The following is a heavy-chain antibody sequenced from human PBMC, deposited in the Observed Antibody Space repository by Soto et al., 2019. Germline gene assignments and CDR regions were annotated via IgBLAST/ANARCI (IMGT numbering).Heavy chain of an antibody. V-gene: IGHV1-46*01. CDR2: INPSGGST. CDR3: ARGTEYNWNYWGRNRDWFDP. D-gene: IGHD1-7*01. J-gene: IGHJ5*02. CDR1: GYTFTSYY. Sequence: QVQLVQSGAEVKKPGASVKVSCKASGYTFTSYYMHWVRQAPGQGLEWMGIINPSGGSTSYAQKFQGRVTMTRDTSTSTVYMELSSLRSEDTAVYYCARGTEYNWNYWGRNRDWFDPWGQGTLVTVSS.